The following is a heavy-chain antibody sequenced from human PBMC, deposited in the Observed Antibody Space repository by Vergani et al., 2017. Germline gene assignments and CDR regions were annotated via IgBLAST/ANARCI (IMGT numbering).Heavy chain of an antibody. Sequence: QITLKESGPTLVKPTQTLTLTCTFSGFSLSTSGVGVGWIRQPPGKALEWLALIYWNDDKRYSPSLKSRLTITKDTSKNQVVLTMTNMDPVDTATYYCAHRLVNRYNSGWYAEGWFDHWGQVTLVAVSS. V-gene: IGHV2-5*01. CDR1: GFSLSTSGVG. J-gene: IGHJ5*02. D-gene: IGHD6-19*01. CDR3: AHRLVNRYNSGWYAEGWFDH. CDR2: IYWNDDK.